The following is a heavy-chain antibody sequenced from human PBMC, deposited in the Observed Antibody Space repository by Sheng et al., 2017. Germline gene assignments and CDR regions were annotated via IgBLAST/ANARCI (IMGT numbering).Heavy chain of an antibody. CDR2: IYYSGTT. CDR1: GGSISSTNYC. J-gene: IGHJ4*02. Sequence: QLQLQEPGPGLVKPSGTLSLTYIVSGGSISSTNYCWGWIRQSPGKGLEWIGSIYYSGTTYYNPSLQSRVTVSIDTSKNHFSLKLNSMTAADTAVYYCVREATTRYYSGSGTLDHIDSWGQGTLVTVSS. CDR3: VREATTRYYSGSGTLDHIDS. D-gene: IGHD3-10*01. V-gene: IGHV4-39*07.